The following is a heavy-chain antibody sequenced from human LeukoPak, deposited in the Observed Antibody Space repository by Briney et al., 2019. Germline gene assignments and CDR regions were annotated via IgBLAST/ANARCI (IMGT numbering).Heavy chain of an antibody. CDR2: IYISGSA. J-gene: IGHJ5*02. CDR3: ARDRLTWELPGGWFDP. V-gene: IGHV4-4*07. D-gene: IGHD1-7*01. CDR1: GDSISTYY. Sequence: SETLSLTCTVSGDSISTYYWSWIRQPAGKGLEWIGRIYISGSAYYNPSLKSRVTMSVDTSKNQFSLKLTSVTAADTAVYYCARDRLTWELPGGWFDPWGQGTLVTVSS.